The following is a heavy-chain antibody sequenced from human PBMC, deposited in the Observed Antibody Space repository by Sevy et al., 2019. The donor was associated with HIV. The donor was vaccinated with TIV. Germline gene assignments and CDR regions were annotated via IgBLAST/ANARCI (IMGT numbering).Heavy chain of an antibody. Sequence: ASVKVSCKASGGTFSSYAISWVRQAPGQGLEWMGGIIPIFGTANYAQKFQGRVTITADESTSTAYMELSSLRSEDTAVYYCAIDGSTSPLAGFFDYWGQGTLVTVSS. J-gene: IGHJ4*02. CDR2: IIPIFGTA. D-gene: IGHD2-2*01. CDR1: GGTFSSYA. CDR3: AIDGSTSPLAGFFDY. V-gene: IGHV1-69*13.